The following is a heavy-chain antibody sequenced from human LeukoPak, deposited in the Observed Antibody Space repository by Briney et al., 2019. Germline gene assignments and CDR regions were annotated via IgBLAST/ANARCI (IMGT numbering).Heavy chain of an antibody. CDR2: INPHNGDT. V-gene: IGHV1-2*02. CDR1: GYTFSDYY. CDR3: ARDGYCSGGTCPDLDY. D-gene: IGHD2-15*01. J-gene: IGHJ4*02. Sequence: ASVKVSCKASGYTFSDYYIHWVRQAPGQGLEWIGWINPHNGDTNYAQKFQGRVTVTRDTSISTASMELTRLRSDDTAVYFCARDGYCSGGTCPDLDYWGQGTLVTVSS.